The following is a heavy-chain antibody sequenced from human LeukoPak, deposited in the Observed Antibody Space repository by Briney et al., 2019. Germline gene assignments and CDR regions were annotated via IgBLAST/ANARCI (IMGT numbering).Heavy chain of an antibody. CDR1: GFTFSSYW. CDR2: IKHDGSDK. V-gene: IGHV3-7*01. D-gene: IGHD2-2*01. CDR3: ARPSAPD. Sequence: GGSLRLSCVASGFTFSSYWMSWVRQAPGKGLEWVANIKHDGSDKYYVDSVKGRFTISRGNAKNSLYLQMDSLRVEDTAVYYCARPSAPDWGQGTLVTVSS. J-gene: IGHJ4*02.